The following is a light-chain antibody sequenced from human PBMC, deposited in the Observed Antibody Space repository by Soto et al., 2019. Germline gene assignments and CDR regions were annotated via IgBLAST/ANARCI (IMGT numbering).Light chain of an antibody. V-gene: IGKV1-39*01. CDR1: QSISSY. J-gene: IGKJ1*01. Sequence: TSLSASVGDRVTITCRASQSISSYLNWYQQKPGKAPKLLIYAASSLQSGVPSRFSGSGSGTDFTLTISSLQPEDFATYYCQQSYSTPRTFGQGSRVDNK. CDR3: QQSYSTPRT. CDR2: AAS.